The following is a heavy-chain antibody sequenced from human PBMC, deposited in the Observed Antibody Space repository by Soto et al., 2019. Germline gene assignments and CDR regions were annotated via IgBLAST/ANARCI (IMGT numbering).Heavy chain of an antibody. J-gene: IGHJ4*02. Sequence: QVQLVESGGGVVQPGRSLRLSCAASGFTFSSYGMHWVRQASGKGLEWVAVISYDGSNKYYADSVKGRFTISRDNSKNTLYLQMNSLRAEDTAVYYCAKVAVTGTTFDYWGQGTLVTVSS. CDR1: GFTFSSYG. D-gene: IGHD1-7*01. CDR3: AKVAVTGTTFDY. V-gene: IGHV3-30*18. CDR2: ISYDGSNK.